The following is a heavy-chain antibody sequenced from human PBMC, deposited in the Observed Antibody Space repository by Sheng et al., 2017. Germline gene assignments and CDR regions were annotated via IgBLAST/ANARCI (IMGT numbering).Heavy chain of an antibody. V-gene: IGHV3-43*01. D-gene: IGHD6-19*01. CDR2: ISWDGGST. CDR1: GFTFDDYT. J-gene: IGHJ4*02. CDR3: AKDMSSGWYGFDY. Sequence: EVQLVESGGVVVQPGGSLRLSCAASGFTFDDYTMHWVRQAPVKGLEWVSLISWDGGSTYYADSVKGRFTISRDNSKNSLYLQMNSLRTEDTALYYCAKDMSSGWYGFDYWGQGTLVTVSS.